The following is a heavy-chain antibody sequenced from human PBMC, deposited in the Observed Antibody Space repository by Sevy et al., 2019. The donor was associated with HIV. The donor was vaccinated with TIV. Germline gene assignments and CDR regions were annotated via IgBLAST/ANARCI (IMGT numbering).Heavy chain of an antibody. J-gene: IGHJ4*02. Sequence: SETLSLTCTVSGGSISLYYWSWIRQPAGKGLEWIGHIYGSGSTSYNPSLKSRVTMSVDTSQNQISLKLTSVTVADTAVYYCAREAKLGAPLGYWGQGTLVTVSS. V-gene: IGHV4-4*07. CDR3: AREAKLGAPLGY. D-gene: IGHD3-16*01. CDR2: IYGSGST. CDR1: GGSISLYY.